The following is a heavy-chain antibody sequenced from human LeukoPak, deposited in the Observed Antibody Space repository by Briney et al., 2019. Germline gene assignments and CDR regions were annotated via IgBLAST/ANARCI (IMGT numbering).Heavy chain of an antibody. Sequence: SETLSLTCTVSGGSISSYYWSWIRQPPGKGLEWIGYIYYSGSTNYNPFLKSRVTISVDTSKNQFSLKLSSVTAADTAVYYCARVLVRGVILFDSWGQGTLVTVSS. CDR1: GGSISSYY. CDR2: IYYSGST. V-gene: IGHV4-59*01. CDR3: ARVLVRGVILFDS. J-gene: IGHJ5*01. D-gene: IGHD3-10*01.